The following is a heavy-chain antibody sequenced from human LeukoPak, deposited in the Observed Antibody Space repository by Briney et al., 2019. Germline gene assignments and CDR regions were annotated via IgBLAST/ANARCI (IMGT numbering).Heavy chain of an antibody. D-gene: IGHD2-15*01. V-gene: IGHV4-59*01. CDR2: IYYSGST. CDR3: ARDSVSGSYYYYGMDV. CDR1: GGSISSYY. Sequence: SETLSLTCTVPGGSISSYYWSWIRQPPGKGLEWIGYIYYSGSTNYNPSLKSRVTISVDTSKNQFSLKLSSVTAADTAVYYCARDSVSGSYYYYGMDVWGQGTTVTVSS. J-gene: IGHJ6*02.